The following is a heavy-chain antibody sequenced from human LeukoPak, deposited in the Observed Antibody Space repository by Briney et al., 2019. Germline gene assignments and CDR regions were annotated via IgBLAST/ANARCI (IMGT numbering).Heavy chain of an antibody. CDR1: GFPFSDYY. Sequence: PGGSLGLSCAASGFPFSDYYMSWIRQAPGEGLEWVSYISSSSSYTNYADSVKGRFTISRDNAKNSLYLQMNSLRAEDTAVYYCARDPYYYGSGRYYYGMDVWGKGTTVTVSS. J-gene: IGHJ6*04. D-gene: IGHD3-10*01. CDR3: ARDPYYYGSGRYYYGMDV. CDR2: ISSSSSYT. V-gene: IGHV3-11*06.